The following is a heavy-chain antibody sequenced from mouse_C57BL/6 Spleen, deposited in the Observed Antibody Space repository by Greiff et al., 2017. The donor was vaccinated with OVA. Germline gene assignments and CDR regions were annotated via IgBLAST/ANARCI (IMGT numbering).Heavy chain of an antibody. V-gene: IGHV14-2*01. CDR3: ARGYGSSSWFAY. J-gene: IGHJ3*01. Sequence: VHVKQSGAELVKPGASVKLSCTASGFNIKDYYMHWVKQRTEQGLEWIGRIDPEDGETKYAPKFQGKATITADTSSNTAYLQLSSLTSEDTAVYYCARGYGSSSWFAYWGQGTLVTVSA. CDR1: GFNIKDYY. CDR2: IDPEDGET. D-gene: IGHD1-1*01.